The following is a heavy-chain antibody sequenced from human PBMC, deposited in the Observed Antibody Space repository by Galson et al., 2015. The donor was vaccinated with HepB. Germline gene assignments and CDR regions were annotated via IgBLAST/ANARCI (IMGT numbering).Heavy chain of an antibody. CDR2: ISTTSDNK. CDR1: GFTFSSYT. V-gene: IGHV3-48*01. CDR3: TRISLSGSYWYFDY. D-gene: IGHD1-26*01. Sequence: SLRLSCAASGFTFSSYTMNWVRQAPGKGLEWISYISTTSDNKFSADSVKGRFIISRDNAKNLLYLQMNSLRAEDTAVSYCTRISLSGSYWYFDYWGQGSLVTVSS. J-gene: IGHJ4*02.